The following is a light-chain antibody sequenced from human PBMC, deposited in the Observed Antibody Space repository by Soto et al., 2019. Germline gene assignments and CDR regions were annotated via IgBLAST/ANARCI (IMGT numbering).Light chain of an antibody. Sequence: EIVMTQSPATLSVSPGERATLSCRASQSVSSSYLAWYQQTPGQAPRLLIYGASSRATGIPDRFSGSGSGTEFTLTINSLQSEDSAVYYCQQHNQWPITFGQGTRLEIK. CDR1: QSVSSSY. CDR2: GAS. CDR3: QQHNQWPIT. J-gene: IGKJ5*01. V-gene: IGKV3D-15*01.